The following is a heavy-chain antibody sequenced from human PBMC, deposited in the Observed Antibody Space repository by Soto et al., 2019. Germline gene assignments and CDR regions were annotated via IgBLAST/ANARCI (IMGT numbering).Heavy chain of an antibody. CDR2: VFHSGSS. D-gene: IGHD3-3*01. J-gene: IGHJ4*02. Sequence: SETLSLTCTVSGASVTGFYWSWIRQPPGKGLEWIGYVFHSGSSNYNPSLKSRVTISVDTSKSQISLRLTSVTAADTAVYYCARAPALGVAQIDYWGQGTLVTVSS. V-gene: IGHV4-59*02. CDR3: ARAPALGVAQIDY. CDR1: GASVTGFY.